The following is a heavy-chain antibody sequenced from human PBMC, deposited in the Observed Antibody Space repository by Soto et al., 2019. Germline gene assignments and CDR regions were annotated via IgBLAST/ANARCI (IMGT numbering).Heavy chain of an antibody. CDR1: GGTFSSYA. V-gene: IGHV1-69*13. CDR3: ARVPRVGITIFGENGGAYYYYGMDV. CDR2: IIPIFGTA. D-gene: IGHD3-3*01. J-gene: IGHJ6*02. Sequence: ASVKVSCKASGGTFSSYAISCVRQAPGQGLEWMGGIIPIFGTANYAQKFQGRVTITADESTSTAYMELSSLRSEDTAVYYCARVPRVGITIFGENGGAYYYYGMDVWGQGTTVTVSS.